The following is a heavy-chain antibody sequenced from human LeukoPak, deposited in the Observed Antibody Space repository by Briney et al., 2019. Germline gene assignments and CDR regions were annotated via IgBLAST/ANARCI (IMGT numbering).Heavy chain of an antibody. Sequence: GGSLRFSCEASGFTFTTYTMNWVRQAPGKGLEWVSSIFSSSSYIYYADSVKGRFTISRDIAKNSLYLQMNGLTAEDTAVYYCAREVSSGWYDYWGQGTLVTVSS. CDR3: AREVSSGWYDY. D-gene: IGHD6-19*01. V-gene: IGHV3-21*01. J-gene: IGHJ4*02. CDR2: IFSSSSYI. CDR1: GFTFTTYT.